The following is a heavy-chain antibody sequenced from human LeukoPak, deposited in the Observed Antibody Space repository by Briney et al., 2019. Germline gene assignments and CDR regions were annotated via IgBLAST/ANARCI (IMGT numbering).Heavy chain of an antibody. J-gene: IGHJ4*02. CDR1: GFTFSSYA. V-gene: IGHV3-23*01. CDR2: ISGSGGST. Sequence: PGGSLRLSCAASGFTFSSYAMSWVRQPPGKGLEWVSAISGSGGSTYYADSVKGRFTISRDNSKNTLSLQMTSLRAEDTAVYYCAKGVLLIGIFDYWGQGTLVTVSS. D-gene: IGHD2-15*01. CDR3: AKGVLLIGIFDY.